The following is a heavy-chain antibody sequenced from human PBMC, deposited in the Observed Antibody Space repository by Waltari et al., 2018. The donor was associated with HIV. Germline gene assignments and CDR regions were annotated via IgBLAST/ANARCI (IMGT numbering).Heavy chain of an antibody. Sequence: EVQLSESGGALAQPGGSLSLSCAASGSISKSAMTWVRQAPGKGLEWVSTISGDAEDSYYAASVQGRFIISRDNSRNIVSLQMKILRAEDTAIYYCAQDADSAGYSFFGFWGQGTLVVVSS. D-gene: IGHD3-22*01. CDR2: ISGDAEDS. J-gene: IGHJ4*02. CDR3: AQDADSAGYSFFGF. V-gene: IGHV3-23*01. CDR1: GSISKSA.